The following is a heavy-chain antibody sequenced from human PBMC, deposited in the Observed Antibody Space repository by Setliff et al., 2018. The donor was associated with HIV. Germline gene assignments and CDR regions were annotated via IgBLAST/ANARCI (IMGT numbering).Heavy chain of an antibody. V-gene: IGHV1-3*01. CDR3: AITKMVYYFDF. D-gene: IGHD2-8*01. CDR1: GYTFTSYA. Sequence: ASVKVSCKASGYTFTSYALHWVRQAPGQRLEWMGWINPGTGNTKISPKFRGRVTISRDTSANTVFMEMTSLKFEDTAMYFCAITKMVYYFDFWGQGTLVTVSS. CDR2: INPGTGNT. J-gene: IGHJ4*02.